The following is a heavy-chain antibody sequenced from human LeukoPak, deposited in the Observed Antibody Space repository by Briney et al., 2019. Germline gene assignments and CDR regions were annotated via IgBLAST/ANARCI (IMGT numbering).Heavy chain of an antibody. V-gene: IGHV1-18*01. Sequence: ASVKVSCKASGYAFFSYGITWVRQAPGQGLEWMGWITAYNGHTNYAHNFQGRVTMTTDASTNTAYMELRSLRSDDTAVYYCARGGVAVASFDLWGRGTLVTVSS. CDR2: ITAYNGHT. J-gene: IGHJ2*01. CDR1: GYAFFSYG. CDR3: ARGGVAVASFDL. D-gene: IGHD6-19*01.